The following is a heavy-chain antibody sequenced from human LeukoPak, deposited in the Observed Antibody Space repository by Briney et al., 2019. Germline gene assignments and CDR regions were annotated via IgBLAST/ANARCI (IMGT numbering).Heavy chain of an antibody. V-gene: IGHV3-53*01. D-gene: IGHD3-10*01. Sequence: GGSLRLSCAASGFTVSSNYMSWVRQAPGKGLEWVSVIYSGGSTYYADSVKGRFTISRDNSKNTLYLQMNSLRAEDTAVYYCAREGGAHGGRAFDIWGQGTMVTVSS. CDR3: AREGGAHGGRAFDI. CDR2: IYSGGST. CDR1: GFTVSSNY. J-gene: IGHJ3*02.